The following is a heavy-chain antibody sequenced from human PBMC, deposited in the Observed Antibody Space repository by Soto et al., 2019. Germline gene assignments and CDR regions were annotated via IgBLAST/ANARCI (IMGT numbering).Heavy chain of an antibody. CDR3: ARVVTVYCSGGSCYLWAFDI. D-gene: IGHD2-15*01. Sequence: QVQLQQWGAGLLKPSETLSLTCAVYGGSFSGYYWSWIRQPPGKGLEWIGEINHSGSTNYNPSLKSRFTISVDTSKNQVSLKLSPVTAADTDVYYCARVVTVYCSGGSCYLWAFDIWGQGTMVTVSS. CDR2: INHSGST. J-gene: IGHJ3*02. V-gene: IGHV4-34*01. CDR1: GGSFSGYY.